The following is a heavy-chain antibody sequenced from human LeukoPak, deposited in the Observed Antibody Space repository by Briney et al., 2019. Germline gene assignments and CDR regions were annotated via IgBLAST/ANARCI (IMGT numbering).Heavy chain of an antibody. CDR3: AREYYCRLDY. Sequence: GESLRLSCAAPGFSSSDNYMDWVRQAPGKGLEWVGRIRNKANSYTTDYAASVRGRFTISRDDSKNSQYLEMNSLKTEDTAVYYCAREYYCRLDYWGRGTLVTVSS. CDR1: GFSSSDNY. CDR2: IRNKANSYTT. D-gene: IGHD3-10*01. J-gene: IGHJ4*02. V-gene: IGHV3-72*01.